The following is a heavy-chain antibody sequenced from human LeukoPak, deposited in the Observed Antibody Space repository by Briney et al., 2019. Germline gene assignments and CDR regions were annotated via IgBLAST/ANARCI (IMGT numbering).Heavy chain of an antibody. Sequence: GGSLRLSCAASGFTFSSYWXXXXXXXXXXXXXXXANIKQDGSEKYYVDSVKGRFTISRDNAKNSLYLQMNSLRAEDTAVYYCARDESGESELDYWGQGTLVTVSS. V-gene: IGHV3-7*01. CDR1: GFTFSSYW. J-gene: IGHJ4*02. CDR2: IKQDGSEK. D-gene: IGHD1-26*01. CDR3: ARDESGESELDY.